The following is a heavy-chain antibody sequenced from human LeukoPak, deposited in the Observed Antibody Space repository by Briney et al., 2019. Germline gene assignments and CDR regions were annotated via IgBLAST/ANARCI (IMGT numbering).Heavy chain of an antibody. J-gene: IGHJ6*04. CDR3: AELGITMIGGV. CDR2: INWNGGST. V-gene: IGHV3-20*01. CDR1: GFTFDDYG. D-gene: IGHD3-10*02. Sequence: PGGSLRLSCAASGFTFDDYGMSWVRQAPGKGLEWVSGINWNGGSTGYADSVKGRFTISRDNAKNSLYLQMNSLRAEDTALYHCAELGITMIGGVWGKGTTVTISS.